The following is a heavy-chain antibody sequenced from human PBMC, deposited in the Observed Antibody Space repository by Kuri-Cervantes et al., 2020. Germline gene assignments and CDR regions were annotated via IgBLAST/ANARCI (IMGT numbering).Heavy chain of an antibody. Sequence: ESLKISCAVYGGPFSGYYWSWIRQPPGKGLEWIGEINHSGSTNYNPSLKSRVTISVDTSKNQFSLKLSSVTAADTAVYYCARHWDIAPPDYWGQGTLVTGSS. J-gene: IGHJ4*02. CDR3: ARHWDIAPPDY. D-gene: IGHD5-12*01. CDR1: GGPFSGYY. V-gene: IGHV4-34*01. CDR2: INHSGST.